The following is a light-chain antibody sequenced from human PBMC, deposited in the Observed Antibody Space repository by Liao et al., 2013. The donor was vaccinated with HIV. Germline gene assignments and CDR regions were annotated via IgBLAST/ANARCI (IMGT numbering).Light chain of an antibody. V-gene: IGLV3-1*01. Sequence: SYELTQPPSVSVAPGKTARITCGGDNIGDKGVHWYQQKPGQAPTLVIFYDTNRPSGIPERFSGSNPGNTATLTISGTQSIDEADYSCQAWDRSTAVFGGGTKLTVL. CDR2: YDT. CDR1: NIGDKG. J-gene: IGLJ2*01. CDR3: QAWDRSTAV.